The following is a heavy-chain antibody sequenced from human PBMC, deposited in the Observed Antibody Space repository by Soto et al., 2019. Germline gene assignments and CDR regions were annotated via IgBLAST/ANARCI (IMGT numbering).Heavy chain of an antibody. CDR2: IYYNGTT. V-gene: IGHV4-30-4*08. CDR1: GGSISSPNFY. CDR3: ARSPASSSWYYY. J-gene: IGHJ4*02. D-gene: IGHD6-13*01. Sequence: PSETLSLTCTVSGGSISSPNFYWSWIRQHPGKGLEWIGHIYYNGTTYYNPTLKSRASISVDTSKNQFSLMLSSVTAADTAVYYCARSPASSSWYYYWGQGTLVTVSS.